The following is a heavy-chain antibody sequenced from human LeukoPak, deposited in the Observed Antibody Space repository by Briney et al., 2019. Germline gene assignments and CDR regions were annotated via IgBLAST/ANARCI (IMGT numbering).Heavy chain of an antibody. CDR3: AADPLWSSGAY. D-gene: IGHD2-21*01. Sequence: PSETLSLTCTVSGGSISSYYWSWIRQPPGKGLEWIGYIYYSGSTNYNPSLESRITISIDTSKNQFSLRLSSVTAADTAVYYCAADPLWSSGAYWGRGTLVTVSS. CDR1: GGSISSYY. J-gene: IGHJ4*02. CDR2: IYYSGST. V-gene: IGHV4-59*08.